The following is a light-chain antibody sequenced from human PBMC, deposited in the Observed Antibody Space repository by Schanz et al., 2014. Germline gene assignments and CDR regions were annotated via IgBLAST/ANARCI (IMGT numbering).Light chain of an antibody. J-gene: IGLJ1*01. CDR2: EVS. CDR1: SSDVGGYDY. CDR3: QSYDISLSVLYV. Sequence: QSALTQPPSASGSPGQSVTISCTGTSSDVGGYDYVSWYQQHPGKAPKLMIYEVSKRPSGVPDRFSGSKSGNTASLTVSGLQAEDEADYYCQSYDISLSVLYVFGTGTKLTVL. V-gene: IGLV2-8*01.